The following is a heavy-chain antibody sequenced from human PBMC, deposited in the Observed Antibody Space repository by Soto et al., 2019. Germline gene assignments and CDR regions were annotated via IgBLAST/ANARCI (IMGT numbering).Heavy chain of an antibody. D-gene: IGHD2-2*01. Sequence: GSLRLSCAASGFTFSSYGMHWVRQAPGKGLEWVAVISYDGSNKYYADSVKGRFTISRDNSKNTLYLQMNSLRAEDTAVYYCARSVPAAIWNYYYGMDVWGQGTTVTVSS. J-gene: IGHJ6*02. CDR3: ARSVPAAIWNYYYGMDV. V-gene: IGHV3-30*03. CDR1: GFTFSSYG. CDR2: ISYDGSNK.